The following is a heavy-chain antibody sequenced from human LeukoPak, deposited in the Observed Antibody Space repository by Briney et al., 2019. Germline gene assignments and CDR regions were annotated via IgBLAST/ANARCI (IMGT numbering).Heavy chain of an antibody. CDR1: GFTFSSYW. CDR3: AARPYCTTATCPKTNWFDP. D-gene: IGHD2-8*01. CDR2: IKHDGSEK. Sequence: GGSLRLSCAASGFTFSSYWMSWVRQAPGKGLEWVANIKHDGSEKYYVDSVKGRFTISRDNAKNSLYLQLNSLRAEDTAVYYCAARPYCTTATCPKTNWFDPWGQGTLVTVSS. V-gene: IGHV3-7*01. J-gene: IGHJ5*02.